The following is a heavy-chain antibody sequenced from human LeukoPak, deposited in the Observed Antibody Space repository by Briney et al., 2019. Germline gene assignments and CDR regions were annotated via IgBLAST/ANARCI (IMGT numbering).Heavy chain of an antibody. J-gene: IGHJ4*02. CDR2: IYHSGST. CDR3: ARAGQGYCSSTSCYLSLDY. D-gene: IGHD2-2*01. V-gene: IGHV4-59*12. Sequence: NPSETLSLTCTVSGGSISSYYWSWIRQPPGKGLEGIGQIYHSGSTNYNPSLKSRVAISLDKSKNQFSLNLNSVTAADTAVYYCARAGQGYCSSTSCYLSLDYWGQGTLVTVSS. CDR1: GGSISSYY.